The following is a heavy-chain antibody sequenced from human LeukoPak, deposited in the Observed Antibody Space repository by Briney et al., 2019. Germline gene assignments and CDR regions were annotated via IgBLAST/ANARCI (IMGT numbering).Heavy chain of an antibody. D-gene: IGHD3-10*01. CDR3: ARAAMVREGRFDY. CDR2: INPSGGST. CDR1: GGTFSSYA. V-gene: IGHV1-46*01. Sequence: GASVKVSCKASGGTFSSYAISWVRQAPGQGFEWMGIINPSGGSTSYAQKFQGRVTMTRDTSTSTVYMELSSLRSEDTAVYYCARAAMVREGRFDYWGQGTLVTVSS. J-gene: IGHJ4*02.